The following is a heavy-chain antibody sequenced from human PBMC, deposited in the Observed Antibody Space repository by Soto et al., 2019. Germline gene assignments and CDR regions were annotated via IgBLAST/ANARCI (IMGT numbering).Heavy chain of an antibody. CDR3: ARESEDLTSNFDY. V-gene: IGHV3-11*04. Sequence: QVQLVESGGGLVKPGGALRLSCEASGFTFSGYYMTWIRQAPGKGLEWISYFSSSGYTIRYADSVEGRFTVSRDDAKKTLYLEMNSLRAEDTAVYYCARESEDLTSNFDYWGQGTLVTVSS. J-gene: IGHJ4*02. CDR1: GFTFSGYY. CDR2: FSSSGYTI.